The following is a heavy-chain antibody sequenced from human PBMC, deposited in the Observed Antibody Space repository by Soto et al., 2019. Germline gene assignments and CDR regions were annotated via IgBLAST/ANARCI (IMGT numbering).Heavy chain of an antibody. CDR3: ARGFGSVVVVAPRWFDP. V-gene: IGHV4-30-4*01. J-gene: IGHJ5*02. Sequence: QVQLQESGPGLVKPSQTLSLTCTVSGGSISSGDYYWSWIRQPPGKGLEWIGYIYYSGSTYYNPSLKSRVTISVDTSKNQFSLKLSSVTAADTAVYYCARGFGSVVVVAPRWFDPWGQGTLVTVSS. CDR1: GGSISSGDYY. D-gene: IGHD2-15*01. CDR2: IYYSGST.